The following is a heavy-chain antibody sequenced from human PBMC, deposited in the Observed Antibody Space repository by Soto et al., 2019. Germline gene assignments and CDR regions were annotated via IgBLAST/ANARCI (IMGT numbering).Heavy chain of an antibody. V-gene: IGHV4-30-4*01. CDR1: GGSLTSGNYY. D-gene: IGHD3-22*01. J-gene: IGHJ4*02. CDR2: IYYSGST. Sequence: SETLSLTCTVSGGSLTSGNYYWSWIRQPPGKGLEWLGYIYYSGSTYYNPSLKSRVTISVDASKNQFSLKLSSVTAADTAVYYCARSAIPLYDSYYFDYWGQGTLVTVSS. CDR3: ARSAIPLYDSYYFDY.